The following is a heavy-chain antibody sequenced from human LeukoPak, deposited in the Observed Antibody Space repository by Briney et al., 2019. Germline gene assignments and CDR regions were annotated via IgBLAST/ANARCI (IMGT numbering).Heavy chain of an antibody. J-gene: IGHJ4*02. D-gene: IGHD5-12*01. CDR2: INASNGNT. CDR1: GYTFINYG. CDR3: ARALSRGYSGYDYGLGY. V-gene: IGHV1-18*01. Sequence: ASVKVSCKASGYTFINYGVTWVRQAPGQGLEWMGWINASNGNTNYAQKLQGRVTMTTETSTSTAYMELRSLRSDDTAVYYCARALSRGYSGYDYGLGYWGQGTLVTVSS.